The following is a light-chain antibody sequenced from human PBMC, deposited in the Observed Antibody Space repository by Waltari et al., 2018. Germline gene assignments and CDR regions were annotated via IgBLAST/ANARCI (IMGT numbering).Light chain of an antibody. CDR3: QHFDNLLFT. CDR1: QDISHY. CDR2: DAT. J-gene: IGKJ2*01. V-gene: IGKV1-33*01. Sequence: DIQVTQSPSSLSASVGDRVTITFQASQDISHYLNWYQQRPGKAPKVLIYDATLLKNGVPSRFSGSGSGTDFTFAITSLQPEDAATYYCQHFDNLLFTFGQGTKLE.